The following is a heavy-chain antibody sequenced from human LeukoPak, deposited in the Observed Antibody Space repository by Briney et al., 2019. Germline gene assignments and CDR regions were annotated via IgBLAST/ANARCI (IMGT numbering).Heavy chain of an antibody. CDR3: ARVTLPASSSGAYSFDY. Sequence: NPSETLSLTCAVYGGSFSGYYWSWVRQPPGKGLEWIGEIFHSGNTNYNPPLKSRVTMSVDKSKNQFSLKLSSVTAADTAVYYCARVTLPASSSGAYSFDYWGQGTLVTVSS. CDR1: GGSFSGYY. J-gene: IGHJ4*02. CDR2: IFHSGNT. D-gene: IGHD6-19*01. V-gene: IGHV4-34*12.